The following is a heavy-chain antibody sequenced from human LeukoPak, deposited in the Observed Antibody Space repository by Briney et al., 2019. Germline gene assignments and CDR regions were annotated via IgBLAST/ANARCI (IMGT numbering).Heavy chain of an antibody. J-gene: IGHJ4*02. CDR1: GGSIRDYS. CDR3: ARAGGVKTAALDLDY. Sequence: SETLSLTCTVSGGSIRDYSWSWIRQPPGKGLEWIGNIYYRGSANHNPSLKSRVTISRDTSKNQFSLKLTSVTTADTALYYCARAGGVKTAALDLDYWGQGTLVTVSS. CDR2: IYYRGSA. D-gene: IGHD6-25*01. V-gene: IGHV4-59*01.